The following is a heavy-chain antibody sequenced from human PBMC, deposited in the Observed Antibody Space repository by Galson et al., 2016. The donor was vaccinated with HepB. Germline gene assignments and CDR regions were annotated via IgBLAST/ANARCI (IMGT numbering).Heavy chain of an antibody. CDR3: ARGSVAFDF. CDR2: INPSSSNT. CDR1: GYTFTNYA. Sequence: SVKVSCKASGYTFTNYAINWVRQAPGQGLEWMGWINPSSSNTAFAQKFQGRVLLTMNTSISTAFMDLSGLRSDDMAVYFCARGSVAFDFWGQGTVVTVSS. V-gene: IGHV1-8*01. J-gene: IGHJ3*01.